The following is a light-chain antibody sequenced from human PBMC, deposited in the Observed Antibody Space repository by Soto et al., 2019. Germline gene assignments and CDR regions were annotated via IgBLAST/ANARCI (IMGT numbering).Light chain of an antibody. CDR2: DVS. V-gene: IGLV2-11*01. J-gene: IGLJ1*01. Sequence: QLVLTQPRSVSGSPGQSVTISCTGTSSDVGGYNYVSWYQQHPGTAPKLMIYDVSKRPSGVPDRFSGSKSGNTASLTISGLQAEDEADYYCCSSAGGLYVFGTGTKVTVL. CDR1: SSDVGGYNY. CDR3: CSSAGGLYV.